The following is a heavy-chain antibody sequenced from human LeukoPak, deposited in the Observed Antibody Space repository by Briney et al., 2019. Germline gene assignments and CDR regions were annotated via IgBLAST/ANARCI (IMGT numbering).Heavy chain of an antibody. D-gene: IGHD3-3*01. J-gene: IGHJ4*02. V-gene: IGHV4-39*01. CDR1: GGSISSSGYC. Sequence: PSETLSLTCTVFGGSISSSGYCWGWIRQPPGKGLEWIGSIYHSGSTYYNPSLKSRVTISVDTSKNQFSLKLSSVTAADTAVYYCARHFFSYDFWSGYYMGYWGQGTLVTVSS. CDR3: ARHFFSYDFWSGYYMGY. CDR2: IYHSGST.